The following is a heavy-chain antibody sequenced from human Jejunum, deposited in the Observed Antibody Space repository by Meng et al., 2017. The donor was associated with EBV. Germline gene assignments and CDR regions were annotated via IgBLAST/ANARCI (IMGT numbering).Heavy chain of an antibody. CDR2: INQSGST. CDR3: ARGRGVTDYYDSSGSPFDY. Sequence: QVLLQQWGAGLLKPSETLSLTCAVSGESFSDHFWSWIRQPPGKGLEWIGDINQSGSTTYNPSLESRVTLSVDTSKNQFSLKLRSVTSADTAVYYCARGRGVTDYYDSSGSPFDYWGQGTLVTVAS. CDR1: GESFSDHF. J-gene: IGHJ4*02. D-gene: IGHD3-22*01. V-gene: IGHV4-34*01.